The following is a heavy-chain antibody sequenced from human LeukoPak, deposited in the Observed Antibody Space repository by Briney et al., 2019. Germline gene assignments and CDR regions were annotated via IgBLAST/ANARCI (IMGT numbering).Heavy chain of an antibody. J-gene: IGHJ3*02. Sequence: GGSLRLSCAASGFNFIDYTMNWVRQAPGKGLEWVSSITSTGRYIFYADSLKGRFTISRDNSKNTLYLQMNSLRAEDTAVYYCAKDRGEGDYVWGSSDGDAFDIWGQGTMVTVSS. CDR1: GFNFIDYT. V-gene: IGHV3-21*04. CDR3: AKDRGEGDYVWGSSDGDAFDI. D-gene: IGHD3-16*01. CDR2: ITSTGRYI.